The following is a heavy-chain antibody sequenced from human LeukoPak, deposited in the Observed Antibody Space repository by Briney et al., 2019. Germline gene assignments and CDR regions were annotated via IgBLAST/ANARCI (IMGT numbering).Heavy chain of an antibody. CDR1: GGTFSSYT. V-gene: IGHV1-69*08. J-gene: IGHJ4*02. Sequence: SVKVSCKASGGTFSSYTISWVRQAPGQGLEWMGRIIPILGTANYAQKLQGRVTITADKSTSTAYMELSSLRSEDTAVYYCARDFTTTGTTFPDYWGQGTLVTVSS. D-gene: IGHD1-1*01. CDR2: IIPILGTA. CDR3: ARDFTTTGTTFPDY.